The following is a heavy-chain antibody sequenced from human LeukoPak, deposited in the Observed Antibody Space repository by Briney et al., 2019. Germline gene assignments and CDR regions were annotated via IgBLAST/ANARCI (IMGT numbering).Heavy chain of an antibody. CDR2: ISSTNDI. V-gene: IGHV3-69-1*02. CDR1: GFTFAKYA. D-gene: IGHD1-26*01. J-gene: IGHJ4*02. Sequence: GGSLRLSCAASGFTFAKYALNWFRHTPGKGLEWLSYISSTNDIYYADSVKGRFTISRDNAKQSLYLQMNSLRAEDTAVYYCARADKWAFDYWGQGTLVTVSS. CDR3: ARADKWAFDY.